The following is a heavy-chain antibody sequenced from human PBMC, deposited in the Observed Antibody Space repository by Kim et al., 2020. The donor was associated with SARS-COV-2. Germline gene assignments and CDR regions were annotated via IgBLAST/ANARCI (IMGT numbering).Heavy chain of an antibody. Sequence: SETLSLTCTVSGGSISSSSYYRGWIRQPPGKGLEWIGSIYYSGSTYYNPSLKSRVTISVDTSKNQFSLKLSSVTAADTAVYYCASPDGGSSGWYDAFDIWGQGTMVTVSS. D-gene: IGHD6-19*01. CDR1: GGSISSSSYY. CDR3: ASPDGGSSGWYDAFDI. CDR2: IYYSGST. V-gene: IGHV4-39*01. J-gene: IGHJ3*02.